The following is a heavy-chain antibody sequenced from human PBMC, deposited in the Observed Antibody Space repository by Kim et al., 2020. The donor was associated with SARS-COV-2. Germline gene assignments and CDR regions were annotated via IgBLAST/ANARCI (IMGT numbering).Heavy chain of an antibody. J-gene: IGHJ4*02. CDR3: ARQRIRIAAAGTAAPFDY. CDR1: GGSISSSSYY. CDR2: IYYSGST. V-gene: IGHV4-39*01. Sequence: SETLSLTCTVSGGSISSSSYYWGWIRQPPGKGLEWIGSIYYSGSTYYNPSLKSRVTISVDTSKNQFSLKLSSVTAADTAVYYCARQRIRIAAAGTAAPFDYWGQGTLVTVSS. D-gene: IGHD6-13*01.